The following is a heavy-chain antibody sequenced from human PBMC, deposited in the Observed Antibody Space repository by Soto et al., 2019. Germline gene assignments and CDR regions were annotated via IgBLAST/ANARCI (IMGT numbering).Heavy chain of an antibody. CDR3: ARRGYGDYYYGMDV. CDR2: INHSGST. CDR1: GGSFSGYY. Sequence: QVQLQQWGAGLLKPSETLSLTCAVYGGSFSGYYWSWIRQPPGKGLEGIGEINHSGSTNYNPSHKSRVTISVDTSKNQCSLKLSSVTAADTAVYYCARRGYGDYYYGMDVWGQGTTVTVSS. J-gene: IGHJ6*02. V-gene: IGHV4-34*01. D-gene: IGHD4-17*01.